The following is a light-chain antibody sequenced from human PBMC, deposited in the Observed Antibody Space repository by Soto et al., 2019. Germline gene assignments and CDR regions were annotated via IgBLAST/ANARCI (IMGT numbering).Light chain of an antibody. Sequence: SYELTQPPSVSVAPGKTARITCGGNNTGSKSVHWYQQKPGQAPVLVIYYDSDRPSGIPERFSGSNSGNTATLTISRVEAGDEADYYCQVWDSNSDHPVFGGGTKLTVL. CDR2: YDS. CDR3: QVWDSNSDHPV. V-gene: IGLV3-21*04. J-gene: IGLJ2*01. CDR1: NTGSKS.